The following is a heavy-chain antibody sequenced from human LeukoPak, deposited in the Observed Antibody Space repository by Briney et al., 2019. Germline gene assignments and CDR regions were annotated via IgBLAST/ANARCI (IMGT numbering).Heavy chain of an antibody. CDR2: IYTGGTT. CDR3: AREGRFQSFDY. CDR1: GFSVGSNH. Sequence: GGSLRLSCAASGFSVGSNHMSWVRQAPGKGLEWVSVIYTGGTTHYAESVMGRFTISRDDSHNTVHLHMSGLRAEDTAVYYCAREGRFQSFDYWGQGTLVAVSS. J-gene: IGHJ4*02. V-gene: IGHV3-53*01.